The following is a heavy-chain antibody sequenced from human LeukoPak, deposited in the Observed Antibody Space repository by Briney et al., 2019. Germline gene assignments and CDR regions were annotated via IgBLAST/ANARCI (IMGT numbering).Heavy chain of an antibody. Sequence: VASVKVSCKASGYTSTIYGISSVRQAPGQGLEWMGWISAYNGNTNYAQKLQGRVTMTTDTSTSTAYMELRSLRSDDTAVYYCARGGRSGYRYGHPKPSESWGQGTLVTVSS. CDR1: GYTSTIYG. J-gene: IGHJ4*02. D-gene: IGHD5-18*01. CDR2: ISAYNGNT. V-gene: IGHV1-18*01. CDR3: ARGGRSGYRYGHPKPSES.